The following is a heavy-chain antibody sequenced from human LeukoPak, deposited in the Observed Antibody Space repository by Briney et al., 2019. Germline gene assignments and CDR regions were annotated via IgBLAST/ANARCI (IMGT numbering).Heavy chain of an antibody. V-gene: IGHV3-7*03. D-gene: IGHD3-16*01. J-gene: IGHJ4*02. CDR3: ARDHVAPGLIFDS. Sequence: GGSLRLSCAASGFTFSSHWMSWVRQSPGMGLEWVANINQDGSDKHYVDSVKGRFTISRDNAERSLYLQMNSLRAEDTVVCYCARDHVAPGLIFDSWGQGTLVTVSS. CDR1: GFTFSSHW. CDR2: INQDGSDK.